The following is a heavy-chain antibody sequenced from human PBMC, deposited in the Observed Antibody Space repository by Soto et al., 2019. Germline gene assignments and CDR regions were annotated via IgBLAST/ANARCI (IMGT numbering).Heavy chain of an antibody. V-gene: IGHV1-18*01. CDR3: ARDPHYYDSSGYKDY. CDR2: ISAYNGNT. J-gene: IGHJ4*02. D-gene: IGHD3-22*01. Sequence: ASVKVSCKASGYTFTSYGISWVRQAPGQGLEWMGWISAYNGNTNYAQKLQGRVTMTTDTPTRTAYMELRSLRSDDTALYYCARDPHYYDSSGYKDYWGQGTLVTVSS. CDR1: GYTFTSYG.